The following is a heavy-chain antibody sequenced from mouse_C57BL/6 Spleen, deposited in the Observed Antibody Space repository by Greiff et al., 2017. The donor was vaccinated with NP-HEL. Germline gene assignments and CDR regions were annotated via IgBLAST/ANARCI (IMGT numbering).Heavy chain of an antibody. V-gene: IGHV1-74*01. D-gene: IGHD1-1*01. Sequence: QVQLQQPGAELVKPGASVKVSCKASGYTFTSYWMHWVKQRPGQGLEWIGRIHPSDSDTNYNQKFKGKATLTVDKSSSTAYMQLSSLTSEDSAVYYCAISFITTVVDYYAMDYWGQGTSVTVSS. CDR2: IHPSDSDT. J-gene: IGHJ4*01. CDR1: GYTFTSYW. CDR3: AISFITTVVDYYAMDY.